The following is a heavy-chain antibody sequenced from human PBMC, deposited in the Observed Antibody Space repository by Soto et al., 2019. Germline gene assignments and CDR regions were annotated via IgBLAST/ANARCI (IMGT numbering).Heavy chain of an antibody. CDR2: IYYSGST. Sequence: QVQLQESGPGLVKPSETLSLTCTVSGGSISSYYWSWIRQPPGKGLEWIGYIYYSGSTNYNPSLKRRVTISVDTSKTRFSLKLSSVPAADRVVYYCARVWGGAFGIWGQGTMVTVSS. D-gene: IGHD3-10*01. CDR3: ARVWGGAFGI. CDR1: GGSISSYY. V-gene: IGHV4-59*01. J-gene: IGHJ3*02.